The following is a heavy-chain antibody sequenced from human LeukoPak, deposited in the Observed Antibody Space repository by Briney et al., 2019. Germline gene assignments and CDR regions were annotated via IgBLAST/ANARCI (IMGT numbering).Heavy chain of an antibody. J-gene: IGHJ4*02. V-gene: IGHV4-34*01. CDR2: IDQSGTT. D-gene: IGHD3-10*01. Sequence: PSETLSLTCVVYGGSFSGYYWSWLRQPPGKGLELIGEIDQSGTTNYNPSLKSRVSISVDASKKQFSLTLTSMTAGDTSVYYCARVPHYYFGYGYFDSWGQGTLVTVSS. CDR1: GGSFSGYY. CDR3: ARVPHYYFGYGYFDS.